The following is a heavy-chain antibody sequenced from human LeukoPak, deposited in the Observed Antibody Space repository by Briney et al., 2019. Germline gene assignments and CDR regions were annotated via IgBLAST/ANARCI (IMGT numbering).Heavy chain of an antibody. V-gene: IGHV3-48*01. Sequence: GGSLRLSCAASGFTFNSYSMNWVRQAPGKGLEWVSNIRTSGSTIYYADSVKGRFTISRDNSKNTLYLQMNSLRAEDTAVYYCAKDASQLLWFGELLDYWDQGTLVTVSS. CDR2: IRTSGSTI. CDR1: GFTFNSYS. CDR3: AKDASQLLWFGELLDY. J-gene: IGHJ4*02. D-gene: IGHD3-10*01.